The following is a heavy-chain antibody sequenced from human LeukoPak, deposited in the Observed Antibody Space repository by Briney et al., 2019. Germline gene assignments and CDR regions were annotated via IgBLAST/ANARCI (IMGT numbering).Heavy chain of an antibody. CDR1: GYTFTGYY. D-gene: IGHD1-14*01. CDR2: INPNSGGT. CDR3: ARQARPYNPFDY. J-gene: IGHJ4*02. V-gene: IGHV1-2*02. Sequence: ASVKVSCKASGYTFTGYYIRWVRQAPGQGLEWVGWINPNSGGTNYAQKFQGRVTMTRDTSISTASMNLRSLRSDDTAVYYCARQARPYNPFDYWGQGTLVTVSS.